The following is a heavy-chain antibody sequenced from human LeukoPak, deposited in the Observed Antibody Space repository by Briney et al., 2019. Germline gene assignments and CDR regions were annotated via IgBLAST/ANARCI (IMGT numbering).Heavy chain of an antibody. J-gene: IGHJ6*03. Sequence: GGSLRLSCAASGFTFSSYGMHWVRQAPGKGLEWVAFIRYDGSNKYYADSVKGRFTISRDNSKNTLYLQMNSLRAEDTAVYYCAKVMPPGRIRFYSYYMDVWGKGTTVAVS. D-gene: IGHD2-15*01. V-gene: IGHV3-30*02. CDR1: GFTFSSYG. CDR3: AKVMPPGRIRFYSYYMDV. CDR2: IRYDGSNK.